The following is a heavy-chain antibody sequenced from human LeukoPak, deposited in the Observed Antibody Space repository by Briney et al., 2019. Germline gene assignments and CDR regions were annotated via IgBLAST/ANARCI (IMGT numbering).Heavy chain of an antibody. D-gene: IGHD3-22*01. CDR3: AKHRFESGGYHSTD. J-gene: IGHJ4*02. V-gene: IGHV3-23*01. CDR2: IYGDGRDK. CDR1: GYTFRTYS. Sequence: GGSLRLSCTASGYTFRTYSMTWVRQAPGKGLEWVSGIYGDGRDKFYADSVKGRFTISRDNSKNTLYLQMNSLRDEDTAVYYCAKHRFESGGYHSTDWGQGTLVTVSS.